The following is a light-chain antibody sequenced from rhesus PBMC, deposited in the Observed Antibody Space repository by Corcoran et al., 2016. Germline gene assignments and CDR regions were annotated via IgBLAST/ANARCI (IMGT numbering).Light chain of an antibody. CDR3: QHSYGTPFT. CDR2: KGS. J-gene: IGKJ3*01. Sequence: DIQMTQSPSSLSASVGDRVTITCRASENVNNYLPWYQQTPGKTPKLLVYKGSTLESGVPSRFIGSGSWTDVTLALSRLQPEDFASYYCQHSYGTPFTFGPGTKLDIK. CDR1: ENVNNY. V-gene: IGKV1-74*01.